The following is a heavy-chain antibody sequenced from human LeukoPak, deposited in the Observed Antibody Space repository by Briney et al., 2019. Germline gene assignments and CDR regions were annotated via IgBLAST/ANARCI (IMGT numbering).Heavy chain of an antibody. J-gene: IGHJ4*02. CDR3: ATSLGSSVDY. V-gene: IGHV3-23*01. Sequence: PGGTLRLSCAASGFTFSSYGMSWVRQAPGKGLEWVSAISGSGGSTYYADSVKGRFTISRDNSKNTLYLQMNSRRAEDTAVYYCATSLGSSVDYWGQGTLVTVSS. D-gene: IGHD1-26*01. CDR1: GFTFSSYG. CDR2: ISGSGGST.